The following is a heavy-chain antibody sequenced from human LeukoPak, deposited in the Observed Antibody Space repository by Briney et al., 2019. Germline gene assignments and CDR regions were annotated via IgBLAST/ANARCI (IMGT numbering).Heavy chain of an antibody. CDR2: IRSDGSIT. J-gene: IGHJ4*02. CDR3: ARDGRSGDFDK. D-gene: IGHD1-26*01. Sequence: GGSLRLSCAASGFTFSGYWMHWVRQAPGKGLAWVSVIRSDGSITTYADSVKGRFTISRDTAKNTLYLQMNSLRAEDTAVYYCARDGRSGDFDKWGQGTLVSVSS. V-gene: IGHV3-74*01. CDR1: GFTFSGYW.